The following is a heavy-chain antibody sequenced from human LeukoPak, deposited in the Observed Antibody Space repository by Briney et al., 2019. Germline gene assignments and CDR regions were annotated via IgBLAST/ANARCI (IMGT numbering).Heavy chain of an antibody. CDR2: ISSSGSTK. Sequence: GGSLRLSRAASVFTFSRYEMNWVRHAPGKGREWVSYISSSGSTKYYTDSLKGRFTISRDNAQNSLYLQMNSLKTADTAVYYCTTDRPYSGGLRNWGQGTLVTVSS. D-gene: IGHD1-26*01. V-gene: IGHV3-48*03. CDR3: TTDRPYSGGLRN. J-gene: IGHJ1*01. CDR1: VFTFSRYE.